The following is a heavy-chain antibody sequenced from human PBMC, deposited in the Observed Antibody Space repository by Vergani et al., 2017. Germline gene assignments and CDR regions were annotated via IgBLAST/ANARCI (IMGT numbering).Heavy chain of an antibody. CDR3: ARENQRHVVVIASDFDY. CDR2: INSDGSST. D-gene: IGHD2-21*01. V-gene: IGHV3-74*01. Sequence: EVQLVESGGGLVQPGGSLRLSCAASGFTFSSYWMHWVRQAPGKGLVWVSRINSDGSSTSYADSVKGRFTISRDNAKNTLYLQMNSLRAEDTAVYYCARENQRHVVVIASDFDYGGQGTLVTVSS. CDR1: GFTFSSYW. J-gene: IGHJ4*02.